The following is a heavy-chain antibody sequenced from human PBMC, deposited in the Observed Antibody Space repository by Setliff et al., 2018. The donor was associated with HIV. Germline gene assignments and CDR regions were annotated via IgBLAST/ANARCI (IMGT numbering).Heavy chain of an antibody. V-gene: IGHV3-74*01. CDR3: ATDVAGKYDY. CDR2: IDTDGSIT. D-gene: IGHD2-15*01. J-gene: IGHJ4*02. Sequence: GGSLRLSCAASGFIFSSKWMHWVRQVTGKGLVWVSRIDTDGSITSYADSVKGRFTISRDNAKSTLYLQMNNLRAEDTALYYCATDVAGKYDYWGQGTLVTVSS. CDR1: GFIFSSKW.